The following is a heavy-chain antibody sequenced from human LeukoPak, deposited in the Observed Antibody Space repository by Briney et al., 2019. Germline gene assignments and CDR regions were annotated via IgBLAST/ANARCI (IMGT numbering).Heavy chain of an antibody. V-gene: IGHV4-61*02. CDR2: IYTSGST. Sequence: SQTLSLTCTVSGGSISSGSYYWSWIRQPAGKGLEWIGRIYTSGSTNYNPSLKSRVTISVDTSKNQSSLKLSSVTAADTAVYYCARGTYYYDSSGYQVFDYWGQGTLVTVSS. D-gene: IGHD3-22*01. J-gene: IGHJ4*02. CDR3: ARGTYYYDSSGYQVFDY. CDR1: GGSISSGSYY.